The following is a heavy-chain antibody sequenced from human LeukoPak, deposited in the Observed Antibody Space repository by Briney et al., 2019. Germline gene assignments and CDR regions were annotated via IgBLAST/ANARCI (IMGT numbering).Heavy chain of an antibody. CDR3: ARDRARRDGYSLDAFDI. CDR2: IYSGGSP. V-gene: IGHV3-53*01. J-gene: IGHJ3*02. Sequence: GGSLRLSCAASGFTVSSNYMSWVRQAPGKGLEWVSVIYSGGSPYYADSVKGRFTISRDNSKNTLYLQMNSLRAEDTAVYYCARDRARRDGYSLDAFDIWGQGTMVTVSS. D-gene: IGHD5-24*01. CDR1: GFTVSSNY.